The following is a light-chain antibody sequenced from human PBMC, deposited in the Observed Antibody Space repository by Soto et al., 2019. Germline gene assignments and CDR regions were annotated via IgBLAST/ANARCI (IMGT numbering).Light chain of an antibody. V-gene: IGKV3-20*01. CDR3: LLLLIWWLG. J-gene: IGKJ4*01. Sequence: SQSVSSSYLAWYQQKPGQAPRLLIYGASSRATGIPDRFSCCWCGRRFTLSVCGLGIHDDPVYCCLLLLIWWLGFGEGTKVDIK. CDR2: GAS. CDR1: QSVSSSY.